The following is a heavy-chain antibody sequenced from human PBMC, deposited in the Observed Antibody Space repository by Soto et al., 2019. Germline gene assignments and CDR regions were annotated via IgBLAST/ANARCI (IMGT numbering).Heavy chain of an antibody. CDR2: IIPIFGTA. CDR1: GGTFSSYA. Sequence: ASVKVYCKASGGTFSSYAISWVRQAPGQGLEWMVGIIPIFGTANYAQKFQGRVTITADESTSTAYMELSSLRSEDTAVYYCARSEGLAVAAPRAYYYYYYGMDVWGHGTTVTVSS. J-gene: IGHJ6*02. D-gene: IGHD6-19*01. CDR3: ARSEGLAVAAPRAYYYYYYGMDV. V-gene: IGHV1-69*13.